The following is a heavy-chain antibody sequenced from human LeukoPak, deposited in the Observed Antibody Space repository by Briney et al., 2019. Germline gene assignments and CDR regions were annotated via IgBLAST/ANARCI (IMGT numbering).Heavy chain of an antibody. CDR2: IYYSGST. V-gene: IGHV4-59*12. Sequence: SETLSLTCTISGGSISSYYWSWIRQPPGKGLEWIGYIYYSGSTNYNPSLKSRVAISVDTSKNQFSLKLSSVTAADTAVYYCARGSGVTYFDYWGQGTLVTVSS. CDR3: ARGSGVTYFDY. D-gene: IGHD3-10*01. CDR1: GGSISSYY. J-gene: IGHJ4*02.